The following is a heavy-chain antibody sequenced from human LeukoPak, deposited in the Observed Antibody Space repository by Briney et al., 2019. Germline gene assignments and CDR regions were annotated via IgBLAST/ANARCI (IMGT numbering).Heavy chain of an antibody. CDR1: GGSISSGSYY. CDR3: ARDGYNYRRFDY. J-gene: IGHJ4*02. D-gene: IGHD5-24*01. CDR2: IYTSGST. Sequence: PSETLSLTCTVSGGSISSGSYYWSWIRQPAGKGLEWIGRIYTSGSTNYNPSLKNRVTISVYTSKNQFSLKLSSVTAADTAVYYCARDGYNYRRFDYWGQGTLVAVPS. V-gene: IGHV4-61*02.